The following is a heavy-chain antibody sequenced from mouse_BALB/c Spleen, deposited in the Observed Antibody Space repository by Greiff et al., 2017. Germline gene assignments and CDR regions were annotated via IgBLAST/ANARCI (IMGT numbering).Heavy chain of an antibody. Sequence: EVKLVESGGDLVKPGGSLKLSCAASGFTFSSYGMSWVRQTPDKRLEWVATISSGGSYTYYPDSVKGRFTISRDNAKNTLYLQMSSLKSEDTAMYYCARWGNYEDYYAMDYWGQGTSVTVSS. D-gene: IGHD2-1*01. V-gene: IGHV5-6*01. CDR2: ISSGGSYT. CDR1: GFTFSSYG. CDR3: ARWGNYEDYYAMDY. J-gene: IGHJ4*01.